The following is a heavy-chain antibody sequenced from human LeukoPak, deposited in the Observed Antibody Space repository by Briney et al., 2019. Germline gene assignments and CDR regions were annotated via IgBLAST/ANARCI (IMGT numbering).Heavy chain of an antibody. D-gene: IGHD2-2*01. V-gene: IGHV4-31*03. Sequence: SQTLSLTCTVSGGSISSGGYYWSWIRQHPGKGLEWIGYIYYSGSTYYNPSLKSRVTISVDTSKNQFSLKLSSVTAADTAVYYCARGTGEDIVVVPDNNWFDPRGQGTLVTVSS. CDR1: GGSISSGGYY. J-gene: IGHJ5*02. CDR2: IYYSGST. CDR3: ARGTGEDIVVVPDNNWFDP.